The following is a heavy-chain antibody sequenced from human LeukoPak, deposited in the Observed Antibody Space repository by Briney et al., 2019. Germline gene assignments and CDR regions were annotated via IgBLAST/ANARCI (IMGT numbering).Heavy chain of an antibody. D-gene: IGHD3-10*01. CDR3: AKGADYGSVFDY. CDR1: GFTFSSYA. V-gene: IGHV3-23*01. Sequence: AGGSLRLSCAASGFTFSSYAMSWVRQAPGKGLEWVTAISGSGGSTYYADSVKGRFTISRDNSKNTLYLQMNSLRAEDTAVYYCAKGADYGSVFDYWGQGTLVTVSS. CDR2: ISGSGGST. J-gene: IGHJ4*02.